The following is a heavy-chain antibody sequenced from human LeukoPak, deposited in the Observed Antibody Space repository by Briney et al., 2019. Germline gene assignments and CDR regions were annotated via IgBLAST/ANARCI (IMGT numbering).Heavy chain of an antibody. CDR3: AKDIGRLGELSPHFDY. Sequence: GGSLRLSCAASGFTFDDYAMHWVRQAPGKGLEWAPGISWNSGSIGYADSVKGRFTISRDNAKNSLYLQMNSLRAEDMALYYCAKDIGRLGELSPHFDYWGQGTLVTVSS. J-gene: IGHJ4*02. D-gene: IGHD3-16*02. CDR1: GFTFDDYA. V-gene: IGHV3-9*03. CDR2: ISWNSGSI.